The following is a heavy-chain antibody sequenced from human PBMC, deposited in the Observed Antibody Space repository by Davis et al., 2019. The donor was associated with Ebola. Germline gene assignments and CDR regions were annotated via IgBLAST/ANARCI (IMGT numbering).Heavy chain of an antibody. D-gene: IGHD6-19*01. CDR2: ISGSGDST. J-gene: IGHJ5*02. V-gene: IGHV3-23*01. Sequence: GSLRLSCAASGFTFISYAMNWVRQAPGKGLEWVSGISGSGDSTYYADSVRGRFTISRDNSKNTLYLQMNSLRAEDTAVYYCAKGTGSSGWYWFDPWGQGTLVTVSS. CDR3: AKGTGSSGWYWFDP. CDR1: GFTFISYA.